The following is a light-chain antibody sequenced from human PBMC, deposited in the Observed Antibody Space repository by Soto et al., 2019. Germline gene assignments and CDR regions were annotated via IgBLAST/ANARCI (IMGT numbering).Light chain of an antibody. CDR3: KHYNSYSSWT. CDR2: KAS. Sequence: DIPMTQSPSTLSASVGDRVIITCRASQSISVWLAWYQQKPGKAPNLLIYKASSLESGVPSRFSGSGSGAKFTLTISSLQPDDFATYYCKHYNSYSSWTFGQGTKVEVK. J-gene: IGKJ1*01. V-gene: IGKV1-5*03. CDR1: QSISVW.